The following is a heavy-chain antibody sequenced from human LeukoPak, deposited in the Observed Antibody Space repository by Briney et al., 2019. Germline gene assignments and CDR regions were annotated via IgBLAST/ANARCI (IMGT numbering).Heavy chain of an antibody. CDR1: GFTFSSYE. CDR2: ISSSGNTI. Sequence: GGSLRLSCAASGFTFSSYEMNWVRQAPGKGLEWVSYISSSGNTIYYADSVKGRFTISRDNAKNSLYLQMNSLRAEDTAVYYCARDSGGYCTNGVRSTFDYWGQGTLVTVSS. CDR3: ARDSGGYCTNGVRSTFDY. V-gene: IGHV3-48*03. J-gene: IGHJ4*02. D-gene: IGHD2-8*01.